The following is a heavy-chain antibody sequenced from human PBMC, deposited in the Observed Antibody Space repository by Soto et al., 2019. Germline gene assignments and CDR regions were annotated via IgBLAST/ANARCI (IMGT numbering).Heavy chain of an antibody. CDR1: GYTFTSYG. Sequence: ASVKVSCKASGYTFTSYGISWVRQAPGQGLEWMGWITPYNGDTNYAQKLQGRVTMTTDTSTSTAYMELRSLRSDDTAVYYCAGNSGSYSRPRYWGQGTLVTAPQ. J-gene: IGHJ4*02. D-gene: IGHD1-26*01. CDR2: ITPYNGDT. V-gene: IGHV1-18*01. CDR3: AGNSGSYSRPRY.